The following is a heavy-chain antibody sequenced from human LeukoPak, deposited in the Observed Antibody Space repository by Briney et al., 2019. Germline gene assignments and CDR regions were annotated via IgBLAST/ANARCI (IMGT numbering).Heavy chain of an antibody. Sequence: PGGSLRLSCAASGFTFSSYGMHWVRQAPGKGLEWVAFIRYDGSNKYYADSVKGRFTISRDNSKNTLYPQMNSLRAEDTAVYYCASVGSSTSSCYYYYMDVWGKGTTVTVSS. CDR2: IRYDGSNK. CDR1: GFTFSSYG. J-gene: IGHJ6*03. D-gene: IGHD2-2*01. V-gene: IGHV3-30*02. CDR3: ASVGSSTSSCYYYYMDV.